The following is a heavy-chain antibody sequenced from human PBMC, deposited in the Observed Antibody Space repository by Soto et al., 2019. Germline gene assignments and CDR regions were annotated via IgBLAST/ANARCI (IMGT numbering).Heavy chain of an antibody. CDR2: IWYDGRNT. Sequence: QVQLVESGGGVVQPGRSLRLSCAASGFTFNSYGMHWVRQAPGKGLEWVALIWYDGRNTYYADSVKGRFTVSRDNSKNTLSLQMTSLRVEDTAVYYFAKGRSRYSDYDLDYWGQGTLVTVSS. CDR3: AKGRSRYSDYDLDY. J-gene: IGHJ4*02. V-gene: IGHV3-33*06. CDR1: GFTFNSYG. D-gene: IGHD5-12*01.